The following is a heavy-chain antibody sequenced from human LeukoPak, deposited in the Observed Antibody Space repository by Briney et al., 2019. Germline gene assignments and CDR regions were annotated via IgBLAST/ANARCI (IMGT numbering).Heavy chain of an antibody. V-gene: IGHV4-59*01. J-gene: IGHJ5*02. CDR2: IYSSGST. D-gene: IGHD3-3*01. CDR1: GAAISTYF. CDR3: ARDFWSGPVGFDP. Sequence: PSETLSLTCTVSGAAISTYFWSWIRQSPGKGLEWIGYIYSSGSTKYNPSLKSRVTISVDASKNQFALTLRSLTAADTAVYYCARDFWSGPVGFDPWGQGTLVTVSS.